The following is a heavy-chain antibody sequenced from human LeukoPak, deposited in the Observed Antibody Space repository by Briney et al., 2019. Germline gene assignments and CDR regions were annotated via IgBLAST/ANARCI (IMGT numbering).Heavy chain of an antibody. V-gene: IGHV3-23*01. CDR2: ISGSGDST. D-gene: IGHD3-22*01. CDR1: GFTFSSYA. CDR3: ARDYYYDSSGDPFDY. J-gene: IGHJ4*02. Sequence: PGRSLRLSCEVSGFTFSSYAMSWVRQAPGKGLEWVSGISGSGDSTYYADSVKGRFTISRDNSKNTLYLQMNSLRAEDTAVYYCARDYYYDSSGDPFDYWGQGTLVTVSS.